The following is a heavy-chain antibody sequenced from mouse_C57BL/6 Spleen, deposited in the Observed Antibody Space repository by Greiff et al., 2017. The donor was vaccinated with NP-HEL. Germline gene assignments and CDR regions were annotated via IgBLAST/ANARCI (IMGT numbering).Heavy chain of an antibody. J-gene: IGHJ4*01. CDR2: IYPGDGDT. V-gene: IGHV1-80*01. CDR3: AREERDYYAMDY. CDR1: GYAFSSYW. Sequence: QVQLQQSGAELVKPGASVKISCKASGYAFSSYWMNWVKQRPGKGLEWIGQIYPGDGDTNYNGKFKGKATLTADKSSSTSYMQLSSLTSEDSAVYFCAREERDYYAMDYWGQGTSVTVSS.